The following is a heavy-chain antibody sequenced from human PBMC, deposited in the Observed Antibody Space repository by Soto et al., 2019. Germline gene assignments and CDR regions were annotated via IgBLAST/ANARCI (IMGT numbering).Heavy chain of an antibody. Sequence: QLQLQESGPGLVKPSETLSLTCTVSGGSISSSSYYWGWIRQPPGKGLEWIGSIYYSGSTYYNPSLKSRVTISVDTSKNQFSLKLSSVTAADTAVYYCARHLGSYYGSGTPLPPFDIWGQGTMVTVSS. V-gene: IGHV4-39*01. D-gene: IGHD3-10*01. CDR2: IYYSGST. CDR3: ARHLGSYYGSGTPLPPFDI. CDR1: GGSISSSSYY. J-gene: IGHJ3*02.